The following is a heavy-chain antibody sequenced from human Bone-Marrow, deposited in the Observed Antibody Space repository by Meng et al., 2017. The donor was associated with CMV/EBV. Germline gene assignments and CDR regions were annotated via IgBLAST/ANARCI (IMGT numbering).Heavy chain of an antibody. CDR3: ARQLGYCSSTNCYPGAFDI. J-gene: IGHJ3*02. D-gene: IGHD2-2*01. Sequence: GESLKISCAAFGFTVSSNYMSWVRQAPGKGLEWVSIIYSGGSTYYADSVKGRFTISRDNSKNTLYLQMNSLRAEDTAVYHCARQLGYCSSTNCYPGAFDIWGQGTMVTVSS. V-gene: IGHV3-53*01. CDR1: GFTVSSNY. CDR2: IYSGGST.